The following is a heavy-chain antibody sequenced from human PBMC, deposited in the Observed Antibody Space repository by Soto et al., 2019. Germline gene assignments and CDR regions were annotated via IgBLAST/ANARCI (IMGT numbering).Heavy chain of an antibody. D-gene: IGHD3-16*02. CDR2: MNPNSGNT. Sequence: GASVKVSCKASGYTFTSYDINWVRQATGQGLEWMGWMNPNSGNTGYAQKFQGRVTMTRNTSISTAYMELSSLRSEDTAVYYCARCKYDYIWGSYRYTQRDAFDIWGPGTMVTVSS. V-gene: IGHV1-8*01. J-gene: IGHJ3*02. CDR3: ARCKYDYIWGSYRYTQRDAFDI. CDR1: GYTFTSYD.